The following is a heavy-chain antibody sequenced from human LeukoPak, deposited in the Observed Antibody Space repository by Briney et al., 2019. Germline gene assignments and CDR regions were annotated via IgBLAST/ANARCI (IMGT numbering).Heavy chain of an antibody. J-gene: IGHJ4*02. Sequence: GGSLRLSCAASGFALSNHYMNWVRQAPGKGLEGVSIIYNGGKTYYADSVKGRFTISRDESKNTLYLQMNSLRAEDTSMYYCARDSYATFWGQGTLVTVSS. V-gene: IGHV3-66*02. D-gene: IGHD3-16*01. CDR1: GFALSNHY. CDR3: ARDSYATF. CDR2: IYNGGKT.